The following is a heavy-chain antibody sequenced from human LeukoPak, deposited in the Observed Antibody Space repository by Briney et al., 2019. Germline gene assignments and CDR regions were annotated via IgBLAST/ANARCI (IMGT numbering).Heavy chain of an antibody. Sequence: PSETLSLTCAVYGGSLSGYYWSWIRQPPGKGLEWIGEINHSGSTNYNPSLKSRVTISVDTSKNQFSLKLSSVTAADTAVYYCARGALYSSGWYYYYYGMDVWGQGTTVTVSS. V-gene: IGHV4-34*01. CDR3: ARGALYSSGWYYYYYGMDV. J-gene: IGHJ6*02. D-gene: IGHD6-19*01. CDR2: INHSGST. CDR1: GGSLSGYY.